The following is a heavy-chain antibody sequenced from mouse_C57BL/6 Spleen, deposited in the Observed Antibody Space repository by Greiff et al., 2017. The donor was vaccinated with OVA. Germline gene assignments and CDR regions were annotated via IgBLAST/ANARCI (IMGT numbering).Heavy chain of an antibody. CDR2: IDPANGNT. CDR1: GFNIKNTY. V-gene: IGHV14-3*01. CDR3: AVYYDYDDYYAMDY. J-gene: IGHJ4*01. D-gene: IGHD2-4*01. Sequence: VQLKESVAELVRPGASVKLSCTASGFNIKNTYMHWVKQRPEQGLEWIGRIDPANGNTKYAPKFQGKATITADTSSNTAYLQLSSLTSEDTAIYYCAVYYDYDDYYAMDYWGQGTSVTVSS.